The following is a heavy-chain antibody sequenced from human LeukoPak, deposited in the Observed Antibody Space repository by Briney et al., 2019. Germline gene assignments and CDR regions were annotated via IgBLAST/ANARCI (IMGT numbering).Heavy chain of an antibody. CDR3: ARVISGYNINDWFRGYYFDF. CDR2: IGGTGGYT. V-gene: IGHV3-23*01. Sequence: GGSLRLSCAASGFIFNTYALSWVRQAPGKGLEWVSSIGGTGGYTYYADPVKGRFTISRDNSKNTLYLEMSSLRAEDTAIYYCARVISGYNINDWFRGYYFDFWGQGTLVTVSS. D-gene: IGHD5-12*01. CDR1: GFIFNTYA. J-gene: IGHJ4*02.